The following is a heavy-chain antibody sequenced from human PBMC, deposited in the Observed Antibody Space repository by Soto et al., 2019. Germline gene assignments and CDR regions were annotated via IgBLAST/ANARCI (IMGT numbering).Heavy chain of an antibody. Sequence: QITLKESGPTLVKPTQTLTLTCSFSGFSLSSNGEAVGWIRQPPGKALEWLALIYWDDDKRYSPFLKTRLTITKDTSKNQVVLMMTNMDPVDTATYYCVHSGYGGSGWYLDHWGQGTLVTVSS. CDR1: GFSLSSNGEA. CDR2: IYWDDDK. J-gene: IGHJ4*02. CDR3: VHSGYGGSGWYLDH. D-gene: IGHD5-18*01. V-gene: IGHV2-5*02.